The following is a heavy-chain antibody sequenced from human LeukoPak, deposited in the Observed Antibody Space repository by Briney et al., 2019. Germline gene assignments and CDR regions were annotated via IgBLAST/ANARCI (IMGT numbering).Heavy chain of an antibody. V-gene: IGHV4-59*08. J-gene: IGHJ4*02. CDR1: GGSINSHY. CDR2: IYYTGKN. D-gene: IGHD6-19*01. Sequence: PSQTLSLTCAVSGGSINSHYWGWIRQPPGTGLQWIGDIYYTGKNNYHPSLKSRVTISLDTSKSHLSLNLTSVLAADTAIYYCVRRDTGWNYFDYWGQGILVTVSS. CDR3: VRRDTGWNYFDY.